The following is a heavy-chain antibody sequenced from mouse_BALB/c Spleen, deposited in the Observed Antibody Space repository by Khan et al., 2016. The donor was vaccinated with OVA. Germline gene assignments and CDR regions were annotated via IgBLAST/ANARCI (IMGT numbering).Heavy chain of an antibody. J-gene: IGHJ3*01. CDR2: IYPGNVNT. CDR3: ARGDNDYDAGFAY. D-gene: IGHD2-4*01. Sequence: QVRLQQSGPELVKPGASVRISCKASGYTFTSYYIHWVKQRPGQGLEWIGWIYPGNVNTKYNEKFKGKATLTADKSSSTAYMQLSSLTSEDSAVYFCARGDNDYDAGFAYWGQGTLVTVSA. V-gene: IGHV1S56*01. CDR1: GYTFTSYY.